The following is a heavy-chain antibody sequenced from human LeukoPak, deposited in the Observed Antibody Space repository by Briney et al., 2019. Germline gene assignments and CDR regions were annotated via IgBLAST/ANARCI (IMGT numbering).Heavy chain of an antibody. V-gene: IGHV4-4*07. D-gene: IGHD6-13*01. CDR3: ARVLYSSSWYEIDY. Sequence: SETLSLTCTVSGGSISSYYWSWIRQPAGKGLEWIGRIYTSGSTNYNPSLKSRVTMSVDTSKNQFSLKLSSVTAADTAVYYCARVLYSSSWYEIDYWGQGTLVTVSS. CDR2: IYTSGST. J-gene: IGHJ4*02. CDR1: GGSISSYY.